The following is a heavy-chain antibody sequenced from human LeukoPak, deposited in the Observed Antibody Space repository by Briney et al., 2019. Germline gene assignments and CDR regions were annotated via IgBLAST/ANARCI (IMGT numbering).Heavy chain of an antibody. CDR1: GFTFGDYA. D-gene: IGHD2/OR15-2a*01. J-gene: IGHJ4*02. CDR2: IRSKAYGWTT. CDR3: TRDPLRTLDY. Sequence: SLRLSCTASGFTFGDYAMSWFRQAPGKGLEWVGFIRSKAYGWTTEHAASVKGKFTISRDDSKSIAYLQMNSLKTEDTAVYYCTRDPLRTLDYWGQGTLVTVSS. V-gene: IGHV3-49*03.